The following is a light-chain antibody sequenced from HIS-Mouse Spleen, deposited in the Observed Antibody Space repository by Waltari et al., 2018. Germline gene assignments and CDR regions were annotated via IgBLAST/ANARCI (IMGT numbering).Light chain of an antibody. CDR1: QLCDKY. Sequence: SYELTQPPSVSVSPGQTASITCPGDQLCDKYACWYQQKPGQSHVLVIYQNSKRPSGIPERFSGSNAGNTATLTISGTQAMDEADYYCQAWDSSTNVVFGGGTKLTVL. J-gene: IGLJ2*01. V-gene: IGLV3-1*01. CDR2: QNS. CDR3: QAWDSSTNVV.